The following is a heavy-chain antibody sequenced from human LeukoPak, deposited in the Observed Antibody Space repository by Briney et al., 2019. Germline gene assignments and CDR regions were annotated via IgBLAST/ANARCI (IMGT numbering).Heavy chain of an antibody. V-gene: IGHV3-23*01. CDR1: GFTFSSIA. D-gene: IGHD1-1*01. CDR3: AKGQELDDGVFDS. J-gene: IGHJ4*02. CDR2: IRSNGDTA. Sequence: GGSLRLSCAASGFTFSSIAMTWVRQAPGKGLEWVSAIRSNGDTAYNADSVKGRFTISRDNSKNTLYLQMNSLRVEDTAIYYCAKGQELDDGVFDSWGQGTLVTVSS.